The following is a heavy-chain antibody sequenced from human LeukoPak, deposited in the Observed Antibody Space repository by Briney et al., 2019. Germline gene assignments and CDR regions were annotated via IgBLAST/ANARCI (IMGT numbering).Heavy chain of an antibody. Sequence: SETLSLTCAVSRGSITNSSCYWGWLRQPPGKGLEWIGGIYYTGTTYYSPSLNSRITISMDTSKKQFSLRLASVTAADTAVYYCARRAVVPAAVSYFDNWGQGTLVTVSS. J-gene: IGHJ4*02. CDR2: IYYTGTT. CDR3: ARRAVVPAAVSYFDN. CDR1: RGSITNSSCY. D-gene: IGHD2-2*01. V-gene: IGHV4-39*01.